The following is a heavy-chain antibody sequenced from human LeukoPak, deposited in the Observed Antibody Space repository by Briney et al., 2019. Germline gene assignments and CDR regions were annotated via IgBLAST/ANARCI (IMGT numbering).Heavy chain of an antibody. J-gene: IGHJ4*02. D-gene: IGHD2-15*01. CDR1: GFSFGDYG. V-gene: IGHV3-49*04. CDR2: IRSKASGGT. Sequence: GGSLRLSCSGSGFSFGDYGINWVRQAPGQGLEWVGFIRSKASGGTEYGASVIGRTTISRDESKSIAYLEMDSLKTEDTAVYYCNRWHISGVSYSSVWGPGTLVTVSS. CDR3: NRWHISGVSYSSV.